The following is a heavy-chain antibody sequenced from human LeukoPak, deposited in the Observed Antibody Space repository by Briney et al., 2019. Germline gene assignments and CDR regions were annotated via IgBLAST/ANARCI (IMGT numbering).Heavy chain of an antibody. CDR3: ARDLLVATRPLHY. Sequence: GASVKVSCKASGYTFTSYAMQWVRQAPGHRLEWMGWINAGNGNTKYSQKFQGRVTITRDTSASTAYMELSSLRSEDTAVYYCARDLLVATRPLHYWGQGTLVTVSS. J-gene: IGHJ4*02. CDR2: INAGNGNT. D-gene: IGHD5-12*01. CDR1: GYTFTSYA. V-gene: IGHV1-3*01.